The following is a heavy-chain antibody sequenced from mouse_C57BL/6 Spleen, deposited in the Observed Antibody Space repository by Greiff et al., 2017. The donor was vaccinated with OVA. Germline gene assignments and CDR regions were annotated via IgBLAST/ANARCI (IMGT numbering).Heavy chain of an antibody. V-gene: IGHV8-12*01. J-gene: IGHJ1*03. Sequence: QVTLKVSGPGILQSSQTLSLTCSFSGFSLSTSGMGVSWIRQPSGKGLEWLAHIYWDDDKRYNPSLKSRLTISKDTSRNQVFLKTTSVDTADTATYYCARGYYYGSSYWYFDVWGTGTTVTVSS. CDR3: ARGYYYGSSYWYFDV. CDR2: IYWDDDK. D-gene: IGHD1-1*01. CDR1: GFSLSTSGMG.